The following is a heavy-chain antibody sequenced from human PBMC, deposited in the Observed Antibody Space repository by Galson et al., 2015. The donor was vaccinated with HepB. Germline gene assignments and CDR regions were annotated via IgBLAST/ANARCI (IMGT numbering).Heavy chain of an antibody. CDR1: GFTFSDYY. CDR3: ARNTGFSSGPLNYYGMDV. V-gene: IGHV3-11*06. Sequence: SLRLSCAASGFTFSDYYMSWIRQAPGKGLEWVSYISSSSTYTNYADSVKGRSTISRDNAKNSLNLQMNSLRAEDTAVYYCARNTGFSSGPLNYYGMDVWGQGTAVTVSS. CDR2: ISSSSTYT. D-gene: IGHD3-3*01. J-gene: IGHJ6*02.